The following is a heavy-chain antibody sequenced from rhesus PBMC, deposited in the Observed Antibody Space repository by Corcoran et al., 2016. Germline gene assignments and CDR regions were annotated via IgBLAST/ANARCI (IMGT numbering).Heavy chain of an antibody. CDR3: ARGRLDY. CDR2: IDGNSAST. Sequence: QVKLQQWGEGLVKPSETLSLTCAVYGGSISGYYWSWIRQPPGKGLEWIGNIDGNSASTNYNPSPKNRVTISKDTSKNQFSLKLTSVTAGDTAVYYCARGRLDYWGQGDLVTVSS. V-gene: IGHV4-73*01. J-gene: IGHJ4*01. CDR1: GGSISGYY.